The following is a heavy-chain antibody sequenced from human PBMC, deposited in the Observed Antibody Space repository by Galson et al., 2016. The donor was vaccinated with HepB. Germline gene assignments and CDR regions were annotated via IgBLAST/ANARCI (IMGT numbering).Heavy chain of an antibody. CDR2: ISGNAYST. J-gene: IGHJ2*01. D-gene: IGHD3-22*01. CDR3: AKIGYYDTSGYYYLYWYFDP. V-gene: IGHV3-23*01. Sequence: SLRLSCAASGFTFSSYAMSWVRQAPGKGLEWVSAISGNAYSTYYADSVKGRFTISRDNSKNTLYVQMNGLIAEDTAVYYCAKIGYYDTSGYYYLYWYFDPWGRGTPVTVSS. CDR1: GFTFSSYA.